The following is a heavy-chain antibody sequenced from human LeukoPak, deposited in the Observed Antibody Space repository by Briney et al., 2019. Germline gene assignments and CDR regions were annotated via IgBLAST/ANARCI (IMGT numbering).Heavy chain of an antibody. Sequence: SETLSLTCTVSGGSISSYYWSWIRQPPGKGLEWIGYIYYSGSTNYNPSLKSRVTISVDTSKKQFSLKLSSVTAADTALNYGARDLKMVYAGSDYWGQGTLVTVSS. J-gene: IGHJ4*02. CDR1: GGSISSYY. D-gene: IGHD2-8*01. CDR3: ARDLKMVYAGSDY. CDR2: IYYSGST. V-gene: IGHV4-59*01.